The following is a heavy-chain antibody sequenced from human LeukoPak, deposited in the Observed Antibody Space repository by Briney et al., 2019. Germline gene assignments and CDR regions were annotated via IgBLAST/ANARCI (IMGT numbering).Heavy chain of an antibody. V-gene: IGHV4-34*01. CDR3: AREYPAMNY. Sequence: GSLRLSCAASGFTFSSYGMHWVRQPPGKGLEWIGEINHSGSTNYNPSLKSRVTISVDTSKNQFSLKLSSVTAADTAVYYCAREYPAMNYWGQGTLVTVSS. CDR1: GFTFSSYG. J-gene: IGHJ4*02. D-gene: IGHD5-18*01. CDR2: INHSGST.